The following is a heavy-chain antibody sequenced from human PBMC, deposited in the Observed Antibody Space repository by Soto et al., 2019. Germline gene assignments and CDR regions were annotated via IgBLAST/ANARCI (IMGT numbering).Heavy chain of an antibody. CDR3: ARGPNWNVVTGFDP. D-gene: IGHD1-1*01. CDR2: IYHSGTT. Sequence: QVQLQESGPGLVKPSGTLSLTCVVSGGSISSENWWSWVRQPPGKGLEWIGEIYHSGTTNYNPSLKSRVTISLDKSKNQFSLKLSSVTAADTAVYYCARGPNWNVVTGFDPWGQGTLVTVSS. CDR1: GGSISSENW. J-gene: IGHJ5*02. V-gene: IGHV4-4*02.